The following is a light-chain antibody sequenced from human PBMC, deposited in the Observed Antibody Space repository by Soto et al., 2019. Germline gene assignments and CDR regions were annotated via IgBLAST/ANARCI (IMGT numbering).Light chain of an antibody. Sequence: EIVLTQSPGTLTLSPGERATLSCRASQSVRSNYLAWYQQGPGQAPRLLIFAASSRATSIPDRFSGSGSGTDFTLTISRLEPEDFAVYYCQQYSTSPWTFGQGTKVDIK. V-gene: IGKV3-20*01. CDR3: QQYSTSPWT. CDR2: AAS. CDR1: QSVRSNY. J-gene: IGKJ1*01.